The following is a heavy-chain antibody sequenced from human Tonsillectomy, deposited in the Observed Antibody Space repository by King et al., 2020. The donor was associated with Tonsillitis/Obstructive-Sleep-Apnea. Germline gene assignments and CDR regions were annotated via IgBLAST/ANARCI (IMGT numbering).Heavy chain of an antibody. CDR1: GGSISSYP. V-gene: IGHV4-59*01. J-gene: IGHJ5*02. CDR2: IFHSVRT. D-gene: IGHD6-6*01. CDR3: ARGGIEYSGSFWFDP. Sequence: QLQESGPGLVKPSETLSLTCTVSGGSISSYPWSCIRQHPGKGLEGIGHIFHSVRTSYNPSLRSRFTMSVDTSENQFSLKLNSVTAADTAIYYWARGGIEYSGSFWFDPWGQGTLVTVSS.